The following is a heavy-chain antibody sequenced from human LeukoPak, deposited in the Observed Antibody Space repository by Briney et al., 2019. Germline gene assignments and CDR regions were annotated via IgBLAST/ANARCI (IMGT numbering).Heavy chain of an antibody. Sequence: KASETLSLTCTVSGDSISSYYWSWIRQSPGKGLEWIGCIYYSGNPYYNPSLKSRVTISVDTSKNQFSLNLSSVTAADTAVYHCARHSRGANSPFASWGQGTLVTVSS. CDR2: IYYSGNP. CDR3: ARHSRGANSPFAS. V-gene: IGHV4-59*08. CDR1: GDSISSYY. D-gene: IGHD4/OR15-4a*01. J-gene: IGHJ4*02.